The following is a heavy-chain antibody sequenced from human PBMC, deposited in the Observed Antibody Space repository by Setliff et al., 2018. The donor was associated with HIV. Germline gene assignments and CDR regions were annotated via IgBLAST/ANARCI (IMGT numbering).Heavy chain of an antibody. Sequence: SETLSLTCTVSGDTDFYWSWTRQPAGKGLEGIGRIHSGGTTNSNPSLKSQVTLSVDTSKNQFSLKLNSVTAADTAVYYCARGGLRVRGAIDSFDYWGQGTLVTVSS. V-gene: IGHV4-4*07. CDR1: GDTDFY. CDR2: IHSGGTT. CDR3: ARGGLRVRGAIDSFDY. D-gene: IGHD3-10*01. J-gene: IGHJ4*02.